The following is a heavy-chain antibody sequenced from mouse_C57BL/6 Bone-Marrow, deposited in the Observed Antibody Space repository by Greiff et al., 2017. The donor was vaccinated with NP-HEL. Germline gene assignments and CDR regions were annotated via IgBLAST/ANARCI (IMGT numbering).Heavy chain of an antibody. J-gene: IGHJ3*01. Sequence: VQRVESGAELVRPGASVTPSCKASGYTFTDYEMHWVKQTPVHGLEWIGAIDPETGGTAYNQKFKGKAILTADKSSSTAYMELRSLTSEDSAVYYCTRSPYDYDAWFAYWGQGTLVTVSA. CDR2: IDPETGGT. CDR1: GYTFTDYE. V-gene: IGHV1-15*01. CDR3: TRSPYDYDAWFAY. D-gene: IGHD2-4*01.